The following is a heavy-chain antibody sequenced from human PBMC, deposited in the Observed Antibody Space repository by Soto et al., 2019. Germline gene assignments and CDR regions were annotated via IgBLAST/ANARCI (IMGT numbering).Heavy chain of an antibody. CDR1: GFTFRSYV. CDR2: TSYDGSNK. D-gene: IGHD3-16*01. Sequence: QVQLVESGGGVVQPGTSLRLSCVGSGFTFRSYVIHWVRHAPGKGLEWVALTSYDGSNKDYGDSVKGRFTISRDNARNTVDLQMDSLRREDTAFYYCARWGTTGGLDVWGQGTLVSVSS. CDR3: ARWGTTGGLDV. V-gene: IGHV3-33*05. J-gene: IGHJ4*02.